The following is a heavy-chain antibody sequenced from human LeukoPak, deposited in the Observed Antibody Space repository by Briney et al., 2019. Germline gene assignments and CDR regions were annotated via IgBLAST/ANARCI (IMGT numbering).Heavy chain of an antibody. CDR1: GGSISNYH. CDR3: ARGYYDSSGFDY. Sequence: PSETLSLTCTVSGGSISNYHWTWIRQSPGKTLEWIGCSQKSGSTHYNPSLRSRVTISVDTSKSQFSLKLNSVTAPDTAVYYCARGYYDSSGFDYWGQGTLVTVSS. J-gene: IGHJ4*02. V-gene: IGHV4-59*01. CDR2: SQKSGST. D-gene: IGHD3-22*01.